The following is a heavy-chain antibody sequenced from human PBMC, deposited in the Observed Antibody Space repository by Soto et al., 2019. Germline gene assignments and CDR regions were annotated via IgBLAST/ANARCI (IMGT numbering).Heavy chain of an antibody. CDR3: ARDGYDFWSAWYYYYGMDV. J-gene: IGHJ6*02. D-gene: IGHD3-3*01. Sequence: PWGSLRLSCSASGFTFSSYGMHWFRQAPGKGLEWVAVIWYDGSNKYYADSVKGRFTISRDNSKNTLYLQMNSLRAEDTAVYYCARDGYDFWSAWYYYYGMDVWGQGTTVTVSS. V-gene: IGHV3-33*01. CDR1: GFTFSSYG. CDR2: IWYDGSNK.